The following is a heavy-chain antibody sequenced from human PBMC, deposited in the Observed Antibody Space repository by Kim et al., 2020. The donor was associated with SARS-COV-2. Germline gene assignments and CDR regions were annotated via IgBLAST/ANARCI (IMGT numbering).Heavy chain of an antibody. D-gene: IGHD5-18*01. J-gene: IGHJ4*02. Sequence: GGSLRLSCAASGFTFSSYGMHWVRQAPGKGLEWVAVISYDGSNKYYADSVKGRFTISRDNSKNTLYLQMNSLRAEDTAVYYCAKDEGFGDSYGFFYYWGQGTLVTVSS. CDR2: ISYDGSNK. V-gene: IGHV3-30*18. CDR3: AKDEGFGDSYGFFYY. CDR1: GFTFSSYG.